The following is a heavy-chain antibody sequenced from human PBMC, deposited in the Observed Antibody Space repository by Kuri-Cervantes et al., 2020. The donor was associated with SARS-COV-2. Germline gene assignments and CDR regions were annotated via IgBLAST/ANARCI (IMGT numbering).Heavy chain of an antibody. J-gene: IGHJ3*02. V-gene: IGHV4-38-2*02. CDR1: GYSISSGYY. CDR2: IYYSGST. CDR3: ARVGRGISPFVEAFDI. D-gene: IGHD3-10*01. Sequence: GSLRLSCTVSGYSISSGYYWGWIRQPPGKGLEWIGSIYYSGSTYYNQSLKSRVTISVDTSKNQFSLKLSSVTAAATAVYYCARVGRGISPFVEAFDIWGQGTMVTVSS.